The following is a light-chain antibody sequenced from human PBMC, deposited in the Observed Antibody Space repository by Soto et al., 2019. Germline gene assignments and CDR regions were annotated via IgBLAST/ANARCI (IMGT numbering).Light chain of an antibody. J-gene: IGKJ1*01. V-gene: IGKV1-5*01. CDR2: DAS. Sequence: DIQMTQSPSTLSAAVGDRGTITSRASQSISRWLALYQQKPGKAPKLLIYDASSLESGVPSRFSGSGSGTEFTLTISSLQPDDFATYDCQQYNSYSWTFGQGTKVDIK. CDR3: QQYNSYSWT. CDR1: QSISRW.